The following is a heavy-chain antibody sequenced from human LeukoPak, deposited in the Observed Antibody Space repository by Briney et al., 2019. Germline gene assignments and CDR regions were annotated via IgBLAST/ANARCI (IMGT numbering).Heavy chain of an antibody. CDR3: ARGPHDYYDSSGYYALGMIY. J-gene: IGHJ4*02. CDR2: MNPNSGNT. Sequence: ASVKVSCKASGYTFTSYDINWVRQATGQGLEWRGWMNPNSGNTGYAQKFQGRVTMTRNTSISTAYMELSSLRSEDTAVYYCARGPHDYYDSSGYYALGMIYWGQGTLVTVSS. V-gene: IGHV1-8*01. CDR1: GYTFTSYD. D-gene: IGHD3-22*01.